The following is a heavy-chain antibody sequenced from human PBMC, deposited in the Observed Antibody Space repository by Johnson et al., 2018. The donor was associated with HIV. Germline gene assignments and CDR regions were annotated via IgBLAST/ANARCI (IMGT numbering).Heavy chain of an antibody. V-gene: IGHV3-53*01. J-gene: IGHJ3*02. CDR1: GFTVSSNY. Sequence: VQLVESGGGLIQPGGSLRLSCAASGFTVSSNYMRWVRQAPGKGLEWVSVISSGGSTYYAASVKGRFTIFRDNTKNTLHVQMNSLRAEDTAVYYCAGGIQPDAFDIWGQGTMVTGAS. CDR2: ISSGGST. D-gene: IGHD2-2*01. CDR3: AGGIQPDAFDI.